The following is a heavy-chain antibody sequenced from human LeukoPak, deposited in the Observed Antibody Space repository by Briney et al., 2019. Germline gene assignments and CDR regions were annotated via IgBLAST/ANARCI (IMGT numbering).Heavy chain of an antibody. CDR1: GFTFSSYE. V-gene: IGHV3-48*03. CDR2: ISSSGSTI. D-gene: IGHD2-15*01. CDR3: ASGYCSGGSCYSG. J-gene: IGHJ4*02. Sequence: PGGSLRLSRAASGFTFSSYEMNWVRQAPGKGLEWVSYISSSGSTIYYADSVKGRFTISRDNAKNSLYLQMNSLRAEDTAVYYCASGYCSGGSCYSGWGQGTLVTVSS.